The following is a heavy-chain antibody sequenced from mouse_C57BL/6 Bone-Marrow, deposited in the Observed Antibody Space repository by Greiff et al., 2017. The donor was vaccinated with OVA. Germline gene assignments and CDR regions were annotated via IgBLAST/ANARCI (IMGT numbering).Heavy chain of an antibody. CDR3: TLDYYGSSYVFAY. CDR2: IDPSDSYT. V-gene: IGHV1-69*01. Sequence: VQLQQPGAELVMPGASVKLSCKASGYTFTSYWMHWVKQRPGQGLAWIGEIDPSDSYTNYNQKFKGKSTLTVDKSSSTAYMQLSSLTSEDSAVYYCTLDYYGSSYVFAYWGQGTLVTVSA. CDR1: GYTFTSYW. D-gene: IGHD1-1*01. J-gene: IGHJ3*01.